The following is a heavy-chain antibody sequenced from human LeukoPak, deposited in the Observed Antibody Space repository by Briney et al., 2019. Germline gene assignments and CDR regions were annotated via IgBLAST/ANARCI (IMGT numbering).Heavy chain of an antibody. CDR3: ARALGYCSSTSCYDAFDI. J-gene: IGHJ3*02. V-gene: IGHV1-69*13. CDR2: IIPIFGTA. CDR1: GGTFSSYA. Sequence: GASVKVSCKASGGTFSSYAISWVRQAPGQGLEWMGGIIPIFGTASYAQKFQGRVTITADESTSTAYMELSSLRSEDTAVYYCARALGYCSSTSCYDAFDIWGQGTMVTVSS. D-gene: IGHD2-2*01.